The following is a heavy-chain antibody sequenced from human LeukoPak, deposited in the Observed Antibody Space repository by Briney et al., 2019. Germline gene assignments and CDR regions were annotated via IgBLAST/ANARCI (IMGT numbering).Heavy chain of an antibody. CDR1: GFTFDDYA. Sequence: GGSLRLSCAASGFTFDDYAMHWVRQAPGKGLEWVSGISWNSGSIGYADSVKGRFTISRDNAKNSLYLQMNSLRAEDTAVYYCARAGWFGESGIDYWGQGTLVTVSS. CDR2: ISWNSGSI. D-gene: IGHD3-10*01. J-gene: IGHJ4*02. V-gene: IGHV3-9*01. CDR3: ARAGWFGESGIDY.